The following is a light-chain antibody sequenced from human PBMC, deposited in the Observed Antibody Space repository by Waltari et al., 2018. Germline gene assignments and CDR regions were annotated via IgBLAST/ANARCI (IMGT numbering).Light chain of an antibody. CDR3: QYSHSGPRP. V-gene: IGKV1-39*01. Sequence: DIQMTQSPSSRAPSVGNRVTLSCRASENIFTYLNWYQQKQGKAPKLLIVGASGMQARVPAMFRGEGSGTDFTLTITNLEPEDFVTYYCQYSHSGPRPFGGGTKVEI. CDR1: ENIFTY. J-gene: IGKJ4*02. CDR2: GAS.